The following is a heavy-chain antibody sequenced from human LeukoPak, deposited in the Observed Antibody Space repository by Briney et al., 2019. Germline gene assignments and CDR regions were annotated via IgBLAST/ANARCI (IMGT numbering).Heavy chain of an antibody. J-gene: IGHJ4*02. V-gene: IGHV4-61*02. CDR1: GGSISSGSYY. D-gene: IGHD3-3*01. CDR2: SKTSGSA. CDR3: ARDHYDFWSGYFFDY. Sequence: SQTLSLTCTVSGGSISSGSYYWSWIRQPAGKGLEWIGRSKTSGSARNTPSPKSRVTISVDTSKTQSSLKLSAVPAADTAVYYCARDHYDFWSGYFFDYWAREPWSPSPQ.